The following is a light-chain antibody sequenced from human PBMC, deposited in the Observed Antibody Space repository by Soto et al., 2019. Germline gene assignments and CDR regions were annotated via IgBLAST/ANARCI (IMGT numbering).Light chain of an antibody. Sequence: EIVLAQSPGIVSLSPGERATLSCRASQTISGTSLAWYQQKPGQAPRLLIYGASSRATGIPDRFTGSGSATDFTLTISRLEPEDFGIYYCNQYGTLPLTFRGGTKVEIK. CDR3: NQYGTLPLT. CDR2: GAS. V-gene: IGKV3-20*01. CDR1: QTISGTS. J-gene: IGKJ4*01.